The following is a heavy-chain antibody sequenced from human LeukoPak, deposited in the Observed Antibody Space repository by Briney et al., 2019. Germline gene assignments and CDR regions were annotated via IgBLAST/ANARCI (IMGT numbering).Heavy chain of an antibody. V-gene: IGHV1-8*01. CDR1: GYTFTSYD. J-gene: IGHJ4*02. D-gene: IGHD3-22*01. CDR2: MNTNSGNT. CDR3: ARGHWGMIVEN. Sequence: GASVKVSCKASGYTFTSYDINWVRQAPGQGLEWMGWMNTNSGNTVYAQKFQGRVTMTRNTSISTAYMELSSLRSEDTAVYYCARGHWGMIVENWGQGTLVTVSS.